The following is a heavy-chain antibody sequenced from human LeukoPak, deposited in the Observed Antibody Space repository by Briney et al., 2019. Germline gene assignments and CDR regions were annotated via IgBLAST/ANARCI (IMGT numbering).Heavy chain of an antibody. D-gene: IGHD3-10*01. CDR1: GYTFTGYY. J-gene: IGHJ4*02. V-gene: IGHV1-2*02. CDR2: IHPNSGGT. CDR3: ARGGLEASFDY. Sequence: GASVKVSCKASGYTFTGYYIHWVRQAPGQGLEWMGWIHPNSGGTNYVQKFQGRVTMTRDTSISTVYMELSRLRSDDTAVYYCARGGLEASFDYWGQGTLVSVSS.